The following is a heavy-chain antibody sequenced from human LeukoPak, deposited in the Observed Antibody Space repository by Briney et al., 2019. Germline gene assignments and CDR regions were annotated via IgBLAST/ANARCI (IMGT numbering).Heavy chain of an antibody. Sequence: GSLRLSCAASRFIFSNFAMGWVRQAPGKGLEWVSTITGSGGSTYYADSVKGRFAISRDNSKNTSSLQMNSLRAEDTAVYYCAKDPNYYDSSGYYGWGQGTLVTVSS. CDR2: ITGSGGST. D-gene: IGHD3-22*01. V-gene: IGHV3-23*01. J-gene: IGHJ4*02. CDR1: RFIFSNFA. CDR3: AKDPNYYDSSGYYG.